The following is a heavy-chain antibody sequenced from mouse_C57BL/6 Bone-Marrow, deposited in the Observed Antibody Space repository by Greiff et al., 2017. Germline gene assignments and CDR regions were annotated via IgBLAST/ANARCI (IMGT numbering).Heavy chain of an antibody. V-gene: IGHV7-3*01. CDR1: GFTFTDYY. CDR2: IRNKANGYTT. Sequence: EVQRVESGGGLVQPGGSLSLSCAASGFTFTDYYMSWVRQPPGKALEWLGFIRNKANGYTTEYSASVKGRFTISRDNSQSILYLQMNALRAEDSATYYCARSLLWGKDYFDYWGQGTTLTVSS. CDR3: ARSLLWGKDYFDY. J-gene: IGHJ2*01. D-gene: IGHD1-1*01.